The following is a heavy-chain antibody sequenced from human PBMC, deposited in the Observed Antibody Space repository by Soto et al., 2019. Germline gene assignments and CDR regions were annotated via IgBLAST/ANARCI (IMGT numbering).Heavy chain of an antibody. CDR1: GFSFDEYA. Sequence: EVQLVESGGTLVQPGRSLRLSCAASGFSFDEYAMHWVRQVPGKGLEWVSGVSWNSGTVGYGDSVKGRFTISRDNDKNSLYLQMNSLRAEDTAMYYCAKGFCSSANCYTYSYMDVWGKGTAVTVSS. CDR3: AKGFCSSANCYTYSYMDV. V-gene: IGHV3-9*01. CDR2: VSWNSGTV. J-gene: IGHJ6*03. D-gene: IGHD2-2*01.